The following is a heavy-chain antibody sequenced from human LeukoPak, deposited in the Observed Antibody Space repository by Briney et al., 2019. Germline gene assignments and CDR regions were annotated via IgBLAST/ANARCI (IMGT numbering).Heavy chain of an antibody. CDR2: ISGSGGST. CDR1: GFSFSSYA. D-gene: IGHD2-21*02. CDR3: GRRPVNGVTAYWYFDL. V-gene: IGHV3-23*01. Sequence: GGSLRLSCAASGFSFSSYAMSWVRQAPGQGLEWFSTISGSGGSTHYVDSVKGRFTISRDNSKLTLYLQLNSLRADDTAVYYCGRRPVNGVTAYWYFDLWGQGTTVTVSS. J-gene: IGHJ2*01.